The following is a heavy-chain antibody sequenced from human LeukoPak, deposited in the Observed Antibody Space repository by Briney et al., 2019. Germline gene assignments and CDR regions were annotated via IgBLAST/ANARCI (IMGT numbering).Heavy chain of an antibody. CDR2: INTNTGKS. Sequence: ASVKVSCKASTYTFSPYALNWVRQAPGQGLEWTGWINTNTGKSTYAQGFTGRFVFSLDTSVSTAYLQISSLKAEDTAVYYCAREPSPRAGTSHCLGCWGQGTLVTVSS. V-gene: IGHV7-4-1*02. CDR3: AREPSPRAGTSHCLGC. CDR1: TYTFSPYA. J-gene: IGHJ4*02. D-gene: IGHD2-2*01.